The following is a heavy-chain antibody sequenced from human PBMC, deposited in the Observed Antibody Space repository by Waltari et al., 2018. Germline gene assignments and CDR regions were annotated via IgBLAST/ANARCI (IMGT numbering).Heavy chain of an antibody. Sequence: EVQLVESGGGLVKPGGSLRLSCAASGFTFSSYSMNWVRQAPGKGVEWVSSNSSSSSYIYYADSVKGRFTIARDNAKNSLYLQMNSLRAEDTAVYYCARDPRYCSSTSCHDYWGQGTLVTVSS. CDR3: ARDPRYCSSTSCHDY. D-gene: IGHD2-2*01. CDR2: NSSSSSYI. J-gene: IGHJ4*02. CDR1: GFTFSSYS. V-gene: IGHV3-21*01.